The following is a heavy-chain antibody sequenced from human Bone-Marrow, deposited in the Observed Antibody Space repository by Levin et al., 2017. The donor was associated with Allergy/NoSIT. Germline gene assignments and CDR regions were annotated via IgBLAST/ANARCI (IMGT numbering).Heavy chain of an antibody. D-gene: IGHD6-13*01. Sequence: PSETLSLTCTVSGGSISSYYWSWIRQPPGKGLEWIGYIYYSGSTNYNPSLKSRVTISVDTSKNQFSLKLSSVTAADTAVYYCARESGAAGTNDAFDIWGQGTMVTVSS. J-gene: IGHJ3*02. V-gene: IGHV4-59*01. CDR2: IYYSGST. CDR3: ARESGAAGTNDAFDI. CDR1: GGSISSYY.